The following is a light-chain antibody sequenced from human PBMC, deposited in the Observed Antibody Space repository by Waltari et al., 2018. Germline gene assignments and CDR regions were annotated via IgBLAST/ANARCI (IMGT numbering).Light chain of an antibody. CDR1: QSVSSN. J-gene: IGKJ5*01. CDR3: QQYNNWPGVT. V-gene: IGKV3-15*01. Sequence: EIVMTQSPATLSVSPGERATLSCRASQSVSSNLAWYQQQPGQAPRLLIYGASTRATGIPARFSGSGSGTEFTLTISSLQSEDFAVYYCQQYNNWPGVTFGQGTRLEIK. CDR2: GAS.